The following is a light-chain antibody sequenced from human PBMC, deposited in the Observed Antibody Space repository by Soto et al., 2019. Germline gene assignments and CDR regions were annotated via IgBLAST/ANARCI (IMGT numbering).Light chain of an antibody. V-gene: IGKV3-15*01. J-gene: IGKJ1*01. CDR3: QQRSNWPLVT. CDR2: GAS. Sequence: EIVMTQSPATLSVSPGERATLSCRASQSVSTNLAWYQQKAGQAPRLLIYGASTRATGIPARFSGSGSGTEFTLTISSLEPEDFAVYYCQQRSNWPLVTFGQGTKVDIK. CDR1: QSVSTN.